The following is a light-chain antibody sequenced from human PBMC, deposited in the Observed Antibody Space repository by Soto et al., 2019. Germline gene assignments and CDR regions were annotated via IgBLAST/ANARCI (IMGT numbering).Light chain of an antibody. J-gene: IGKJ1*01. CDR3: HQYNNWPWT. Sequence: EIVMTQSPATLSVSPCDTATVSCRASQRVSNHFAWYQQKPGQAPRLLIYAASTRAAGVPVRLSGSGSETEFTLTIRSLQSEDFALYYCHQYNNWPWTFGQGTKVDIK. CDR2: AAS. V-gene: IGKV3-15*01. CDR1: QRVSNH.